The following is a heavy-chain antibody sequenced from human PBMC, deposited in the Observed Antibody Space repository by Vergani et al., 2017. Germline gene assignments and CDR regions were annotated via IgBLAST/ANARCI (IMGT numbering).Heavy chain of an antibody. Sequence: QVQLQESGPGLVKPSQTLSLTCTVSGGSINSHNYYWSWLRQPAGKGLEWIGRLCPSGSTNYKPSLKSRVTMSIDTSKNQFSLKLTSVTAADTAVYYCATGAGPFDIWGQGTLVTVSS. CDR2: LCPSGST. J-gene: IGHJ4*02. CDR3: ATGAGPFDI. CDR1: GGSINSHNYY. V-gene: IGHV4-61*02. D-gene: IGHD7-27*01.